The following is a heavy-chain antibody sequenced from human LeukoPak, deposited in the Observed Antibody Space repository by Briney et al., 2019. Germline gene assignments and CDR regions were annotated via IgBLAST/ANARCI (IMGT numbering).Heavy chain of an antibody. CDR1: GFTVSSNY. CDR3: AREEGPQYGMDV. CDR2: IYSGGST. V-gene: IGHV3-53*01. J-gene: IGHJ6*02. Sequence: GGSLRLSCAASGFTVSSNYMSWVRQAPGKGLEWVSVIYSGGSTYYADSVKGRFTISRDNSKNTLYLQMNSLRAEDTAVYYCAREEGPQYGMDVWGQGTTVAVSS.